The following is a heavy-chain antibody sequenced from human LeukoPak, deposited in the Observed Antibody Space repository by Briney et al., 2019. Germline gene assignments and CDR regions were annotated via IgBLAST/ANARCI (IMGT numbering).Heavy chain of an antibody. J-gene: IGHJ1*01. Sequence: GRSLRLSCAASGFTFSSYWMHWVRQAPGKGLVWVSRINSDGSSTSYADSVKGRFTISRDNAKNTLYLQMNSLRAEDTAVYYCARDQSGSYPSQYFQHWGQGTLVTVSS. CDR1: GFTFSSYW. D-gene: IGHD1-26*01. V-gene: IGHV3-74*01. CDR3: ARDQSGSYPSQYFQH. CDR2: INSDGSST.